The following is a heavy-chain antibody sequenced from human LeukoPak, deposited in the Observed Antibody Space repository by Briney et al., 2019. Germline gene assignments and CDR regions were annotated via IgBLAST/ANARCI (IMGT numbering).Heavy chain of an antibody. D-gene: IGHD6-13*01. J-gene: IGHJ4*02. V-gene: IGHV4-34*01. CDR1: GGSFSGYY. Sequence: PSETLSLTCAVYGGSFSGYYWSWIRQPPGKGLEWIGEVNHSGSTNCNPSLKSRVTISVDTSKNQFSLKLSSVTAADTAVYYCARWAYSSSWYGVRYFDYWGQGTLVTVSS. CDR2: VNHSGST. CDR3: ARWAYSSSWYGVRYFDY.